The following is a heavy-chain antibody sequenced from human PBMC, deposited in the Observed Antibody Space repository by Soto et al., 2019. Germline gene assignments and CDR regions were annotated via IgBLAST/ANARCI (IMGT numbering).Heavy chain of an antibody. Sequence: QVQLVQSGAEVKKPGSSVKVSCKASGGTFSSYTISWVRQAPGQGLEWMGRIIPILGIANYAQKFQGRVTITADKSTSTADMELSSLRSEDTAVYYCARAAVAGTAGAYWGQGTLVTVSS. J-gene: IGHJ4*02. CDR2: IIPILGIA. D-gene: IGHD6-19*01. V-gene: IGHV1-69*02. CDR1: GGTFSSYT. CDR3: ARAAVAGTAGAY.